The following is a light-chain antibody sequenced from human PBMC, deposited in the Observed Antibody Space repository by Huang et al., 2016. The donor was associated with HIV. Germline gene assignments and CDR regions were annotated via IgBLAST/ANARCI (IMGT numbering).Light chain of an antibody. V-gene: IGKV4-1*01. CDR3: QQYYSSPFT. CDR2: WAS. CDR1: QSILYSSTDKSY. J-gene: IGKJ3*01. Sequence: DIVMTQSPDSLAVSLGERATINCKSSQSILYSSTDKSYLAWYHQKPGQPPKLLIYWASTLESGVPHRFSGSGSGTDFTLTISSLQAEDVAVYYCQQYYSSPFTFGPGTKVDIK.